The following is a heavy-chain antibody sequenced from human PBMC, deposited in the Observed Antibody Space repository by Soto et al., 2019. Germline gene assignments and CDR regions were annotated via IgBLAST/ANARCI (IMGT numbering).Heavy chain of an antibody. CDR2: ISGSGGST. CDR1: GFTFSSYA. D-gene: IGHD6-19*01. J-gene: IGHJ4*02. CDR3: AKGLIRWLDMYYFDY. V-gene: IGHV3-23*01. Sequence: GGSLRLSCAASGFTFSSYAMSWVRQAPGKGLEWVSAISGSGGSTYYADSVKGRFTISRDNSKNTLYLQMNSLRAEDTAVYYCAKGLIRWLDMYYFDYWGQGTLVTVSS.